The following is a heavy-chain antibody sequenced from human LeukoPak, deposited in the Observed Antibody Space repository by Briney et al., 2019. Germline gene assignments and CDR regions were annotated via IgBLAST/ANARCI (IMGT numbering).Heavy chain of an antibody. Sequence: GGSLRLSCAASGFTVSSNYMSWVRQAPGKGLEWVSVIYSGGSTYYADSVKGRFTIPRDNSKNTLYLQMNSLRAEDTAVYYCAKTGDYSTSFDYWGQGTLVTVSS. CDR1: GFTVSSNY. CDR2: IYSGGST. CDR3: AKTGDYSTSFDY. D-gene: IGHD4-17*01. V-gene: IGHV3-66*02. J-gene: IGHJ4*02.